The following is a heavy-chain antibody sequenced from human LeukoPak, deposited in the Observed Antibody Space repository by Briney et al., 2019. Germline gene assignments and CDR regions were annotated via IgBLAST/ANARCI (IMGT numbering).Heavy chain of an antibody. V-gene: IGHV1-18*04. J-gene: IGHJ6*03. CDR2: ISAYNGNT. Sequence: GASVKVSCKTSGYTFTDYYMHWVRRAPGQGLEWMGWISAYNGNTNYAQRLQGRVTMTTDTSTSTAYMELRSLRSDDTAVYYCARDRGSSWYYYYYYMDVWGKGTTVTISS. D-gene: IGHD6-13*01. CDR3: ARDRGSSWYYYYYYMDV. CDR1: GYTFTDYY.